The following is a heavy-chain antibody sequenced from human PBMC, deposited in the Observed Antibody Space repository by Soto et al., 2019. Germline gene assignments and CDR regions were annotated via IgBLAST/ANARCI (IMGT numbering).Heavy chain of an antibody. CDR1: GFTFSNAW. CDR3: TLVVVVAASEYFQH. V-gene: IGHV3-15*01. Sequence: EVQLVESGGGLVKPGGSLRLSCAASGFTFSNAWMSWVRQAPGKGLEWVGRIKSKTDGGTTDYAAPVKGRFTISRDDSKNTLYLQMNSLKTEDTAMYYCTLVVVVAASEYFQHWGQGTLVTVSS. J-gene: IGHJ1*01. CDR2: IKSKTDGGTT. D-gene: IGHD2-15*01.